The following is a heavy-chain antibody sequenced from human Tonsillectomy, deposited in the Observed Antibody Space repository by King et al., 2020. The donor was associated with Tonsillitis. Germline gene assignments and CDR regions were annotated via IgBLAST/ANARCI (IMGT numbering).Heavy chain of an antibody. CDR3: AKDRDSGDYVPLDH. D-gene: IGHD4-17*01. CDR2: ISYDGSNK. CDR1: GFTFSSYG. V-gene: IGHV3-30*02. Sequence: VQLVESGGGVVQSGGSLRLSCAASGFTFSSYGMHWVRQAPGKGLEWVAYISYDGSNKYYADAVKGRFTISRDISKNTVYLQMSSLRVEDTAVYYCAKDRDSGDYVPLDHWGQGTLVTVS. J-gene: IGHJ4*02.